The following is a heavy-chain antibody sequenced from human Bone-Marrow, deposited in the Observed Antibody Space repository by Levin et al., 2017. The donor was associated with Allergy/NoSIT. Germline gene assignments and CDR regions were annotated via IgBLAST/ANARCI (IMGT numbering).Heavy chain of an antibody. D-gene: IGHD3-9*01. J-gene: IGHJ4*02. CDR3: AIDLTGYYNFDY. CDR1: GGSISSSSYY. V-gene: IGHV4-39*01. Sequence: SETLSLTCIVSGGSISSSSYYWGWIRQPPGKGVEWIASIYYSGSTYYNPSLKSRVSISIDTSKNQFSLKLSSVTAADTAVYYCAIDLTGYYNFDYWGQGTLVTVSS. CDR2: IYYSGST.